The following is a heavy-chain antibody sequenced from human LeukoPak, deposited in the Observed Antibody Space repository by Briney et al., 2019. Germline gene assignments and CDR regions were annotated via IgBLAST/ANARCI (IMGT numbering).Heavy chain of an antibody. J-gene: IGHJ4*02. CDR3: ATANYYDSSGYYSN. CDR1: GYTRTELS. CDR2: FDPEDGET. V-gene: IGHV1-24*01. D-gene: IGHD3-22*01. Sequence: ASVKVSCKVSGYTRTELSMHWVRQAPGKGLEWMGGFDPEDGETIYAQKFQGRVTMTEDTSTDTAYMELSSLRSEDTAVYYCATANYYDSSGYYSNWGQGTLVTVSS.